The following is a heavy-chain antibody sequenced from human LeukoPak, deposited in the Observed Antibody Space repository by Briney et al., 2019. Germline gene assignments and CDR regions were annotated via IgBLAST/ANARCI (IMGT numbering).Heavy chain of an antibody. Sequence: SVKVSCKASGGTFSSYAISWVRQAPGQGLEWMGRIIPILGIANYAQKFQGRVTITADKSTGTAYMELSSLRSEGTAVYYCARALGTTAPFDPWGQGTLVTVSS. CDR1: GGTFSSYA. CDR3: ARALGTTAPFDP. J-gene: IGHJ5*02. CDR2: IIPILGIA. V-gene: IGHV1-69*04. D-gene: IGHD1-7*01.